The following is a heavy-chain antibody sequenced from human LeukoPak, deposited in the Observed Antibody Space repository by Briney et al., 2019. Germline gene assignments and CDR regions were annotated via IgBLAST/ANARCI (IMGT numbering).Heavy chain of an antibody. J-gene: IGHJ4*02. Sequence: SETLSLTCTVSGGSISSSNYYWGWIRHPPGKGLEWIGSIYYGGRTSYNPSLKSRVTISVDTSKNQFSLKLSSVTAADTAVYYCARNFSSGWFDYWGQGTLVTVSS. CDR1: GGSISSSNYY. V-gene: IGHV4-39*07. CDR2: IYYGGRT. CDR3: ARNFSSGWFDY. D-gene: IGHD6-19*01.